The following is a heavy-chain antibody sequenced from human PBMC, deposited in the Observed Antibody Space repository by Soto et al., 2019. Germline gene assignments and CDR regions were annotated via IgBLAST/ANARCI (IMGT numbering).Heavy chain of an antibody. V-gene: IGHV4-31*03. J-gene: IGHJ4*02. CDR1: GDSISSGGYY. CDR3: ARDPFGGYDSAGYFDY. CDR2: IHHSGST. D-gene: IGHD5-12*01. Sequence: QVQLQESGPGLVKPSQTLSLTCTVSGDSISSGGYYWSWLRQHPGKGLEWIGSIHHSGSTYSNPSLKSRVTISVDTSKNQFSLKVSSVTAADTAVYYCARDPFGGYDSAGYFDYWGQGTLVTVSS.